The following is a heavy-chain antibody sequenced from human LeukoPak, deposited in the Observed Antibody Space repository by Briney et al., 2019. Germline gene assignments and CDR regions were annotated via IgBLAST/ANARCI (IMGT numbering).Heavy chain of an antibody. V-gene: IGHV1-69*05. Sequence: ASVKVSCKASGGTFSSYAISWVRQAPGQGLEWMGRIIPIFGTANYAQKFQGRVTITTDESTSTAYMELSSLRSEDTAVYYCARMGNYYDSSAPPREWGQGTLVTVSS. D-gene: IGHD3-22*01. CDR3: ARMGNYYDSSAPPRE. J-gene: IGHJ4*02. CDR1: GGTFSSYA. CDR2: IIPIFGTA.